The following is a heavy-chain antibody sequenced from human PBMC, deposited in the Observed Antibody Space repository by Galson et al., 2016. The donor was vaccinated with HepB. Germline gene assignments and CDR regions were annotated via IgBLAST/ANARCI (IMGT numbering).Heavy chain of an antibody. D-gene: IGHD2-15*01. CDR1: GFTFTTYW. CDR2: IKQDGSEK. Sequence: SLRLSCAASGFTFTTYWMTWVRQAPGKGLEWVANIKQDGSEKYYVDSVKGRFTISRDNAKNSLYLQMNSLRAEDTAVYYCATPDEGSGRIFDYWGQRTLVTVSS. J-gene: IGHJ4*02. V-gene: IGHV3-7*03. CDR3: ATPDEGSGRIFDY.